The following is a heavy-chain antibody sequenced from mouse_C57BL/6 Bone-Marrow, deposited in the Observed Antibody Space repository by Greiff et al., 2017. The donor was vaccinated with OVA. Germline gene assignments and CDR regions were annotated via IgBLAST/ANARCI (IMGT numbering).Heavy chain of an antibody. CDR3: TRQLRPYFDY. Sequence: DVQLQESGAELVRPGASVKLSCTASGFNIKDDYMHWVKQRPEQGLEWIGWIDPENGDTKYASKFQGKATITADTSSNTAYLQLSSLTSEDTAVYYCTRQLRPYFDYGGQGTTLTVSS. CDR2: IDPENGDT. J-gene: IGHJ2*01. V-gene: IGHV14-4*01. CDR1: GFNIKDDY. D-gene: IGHD3-2*02.